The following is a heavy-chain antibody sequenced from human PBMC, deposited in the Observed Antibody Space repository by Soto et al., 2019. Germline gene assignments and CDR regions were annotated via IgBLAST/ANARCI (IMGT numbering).Heavy chain of an antibody. J-gene: IGHJ4*02. D-gene: IGHD6-19*01. Sequence: QVQLVESGGGVVQPGRSLRLSCAASGFTFSSYGMHWVRQAPGKGLEWVAGISYDGSNKYYADSVKGRFTISRDNSKNTLYLQMNSLRAEDTAVYYCASAVAGSQDIDDYWGQGTLVTVSS. CDR1: GFTFSSYG. CDR3: ASAVAGSQDIDDY. V-gene: IGHV3-30*03. CDR2: ISYDGSNK.